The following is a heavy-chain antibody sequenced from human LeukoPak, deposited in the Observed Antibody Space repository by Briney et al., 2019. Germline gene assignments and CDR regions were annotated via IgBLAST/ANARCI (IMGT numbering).Heavy chain of an antibody. J-gene: IGHJ4*02. CDR3: ARDETGGHFEN. D-gene: IGHD3-10*01. CDR2: ISISGTTI. V-gene: IGHV3-11*04. CDR1: GFTFTDFY. Sequence: GVSLRLSCAASGFTFTDFYMSWIRQAPGKGLEWVSYISISGTTIYYADSVKGRFTFSRDNAKNSLYLQMNSLRVEDTAVYYCARDETGGHFENWGQGTLVTVSS.